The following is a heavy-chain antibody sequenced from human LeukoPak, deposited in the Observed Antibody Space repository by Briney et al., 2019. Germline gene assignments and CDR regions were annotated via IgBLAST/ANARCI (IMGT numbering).Heavy chain of an antibody. CDR3: AKDSEQRSYYYGSGSPLKNYFDY. J-gene: IGHJ4*02. V-gene: IGHV3-30*18. D-gene: IGHD3-10*01. CDR2: ISYDGSNK. CDR1: GFTFSSYS. Sequence: GGSLRLSCAASGFTFSSYSMNWVRQAPGKGLEWVAVISYDGSNKYYADSVKGRFTISRDNSKNTLYLQMNSLRAEDTAVYYCAKDSEQRSYYYGSGSPLKNYFDYWGQGTLVTVSS.